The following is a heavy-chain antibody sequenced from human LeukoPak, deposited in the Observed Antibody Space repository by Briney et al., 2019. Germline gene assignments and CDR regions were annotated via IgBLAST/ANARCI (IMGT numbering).Heavy chain of an antibody. J-gene: IGHJ5*02. CDR1: GYSISSGYY. CDR2: IYYSGST. CDR3: ARHSSGSWFDP. V-gene: IGHV4-38-2*02. D-gene: IGHD3-22*01. Sequence: SETLSLTCTVSGYSISSGYYWGWIRQPPGKGLEWIGSIYYSGSTSYNASLKSRVTISVDTSKNQFSLKLGSVTAADTAVYYCARHSSGSWFDPWGQGTLVTVSS.